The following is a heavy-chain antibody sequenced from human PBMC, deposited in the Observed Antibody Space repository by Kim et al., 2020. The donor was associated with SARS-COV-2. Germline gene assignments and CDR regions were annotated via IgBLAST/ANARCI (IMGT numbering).Heavy chain of an antibody. Sequence: GGSLRLSCAASGFTFDDYAMHWVRQAPGKGLEWVSGISWNSGSIGYADSVKGRFTISRDNAKNSLYLQMNSLRAEDTALYYCAKARASLWAFDIWGQGT. V-gene: IGHV3-9*01. J-gene: IGHJ3*02. CDR1: GFTFDDYA. CDR2: ISWNSGSI. CDR3: AKARASLWAFDI. D-gene: IGHD2-21*01.